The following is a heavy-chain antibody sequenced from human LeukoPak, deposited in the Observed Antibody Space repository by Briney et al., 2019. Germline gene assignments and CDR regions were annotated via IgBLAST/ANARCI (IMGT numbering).Heavy chain of an antibody. CDR3: ARDRGTWNDDGFDY. V-gene: IGHV4-4*07. CDR1: DDSISSYY. J-gene: IGHJ4*02. D-gene: IGHD1-1*01. Sequence: PSETLSLTCTVSDDSISSYYWSWIRQPAGKGLEWIGRIYTSGTTNYNPSLKSRVTMSVDTSKNQFSLKLSSVTAADTAVYYCARDRGTWNDDGFDYWGQGTLVTVSS. CDR2: IYTSGTT.